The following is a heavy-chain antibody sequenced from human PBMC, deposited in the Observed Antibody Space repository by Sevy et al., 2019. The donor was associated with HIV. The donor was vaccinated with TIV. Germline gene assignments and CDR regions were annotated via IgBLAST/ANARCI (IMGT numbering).Heavy chain of an antibody. CDR1: GFTFSSYA. J-gene: IGHJ4*02. Sequence: GGSLRLSCAASGFTFSSYAMSWVRQAPGKGLEWVSAISGSGGSTYYADSVKGRFTISRDNSKNRLYLQMNSLRAEDTAGYCCAKVRTVAGTRRFDYWGQGTLVTVSS. D-gene: IGHD6-19*01. CDR2: ISGSGGST. V-gene: IGHV3-23*01. CDR3: AKVRTVAGTRRFDY.